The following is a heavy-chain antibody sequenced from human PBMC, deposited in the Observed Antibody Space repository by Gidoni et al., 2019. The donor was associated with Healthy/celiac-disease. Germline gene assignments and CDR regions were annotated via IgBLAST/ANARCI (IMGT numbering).Heavy chain of an antibody. CDR3: AVPAALGGEFDY. D-gene: IGHD2-2*01. CDR1: GYTFTGDY. V-gene: IGHV1-2*02. CDR2: INPNSGGT. Sequence: QVQLVQSGAEVKKPGASVKVPCKASGYTFTGDYMHWVRQAPGQGLEWMGWINPNSGGTNDAQKFQGRVTMTRDTAISTAYMELSRLRSDDTAVYYCAVPAALGGEFDYWGQGTLVTVSS. J-gene: IGHJ4*02.